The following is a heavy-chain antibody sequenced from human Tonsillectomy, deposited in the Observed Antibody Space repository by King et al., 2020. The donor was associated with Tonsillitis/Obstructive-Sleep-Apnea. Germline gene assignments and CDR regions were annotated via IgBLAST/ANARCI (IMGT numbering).Heavy chain of an antibody. CDR2: IYSGGST. J-gene: IGHJ2*01. Sequence: QLVQSGGGLIQPGGSLRLSCAASGFTVSSNYMSWVRQAPGMGLEWVSIIYSGGSTYYADSLRGRFTISRDNSKNTLYLQMNSLRFEDTAIYYCARDNTMTKGNFDLWGRGTLVTVSS. CDR1: GFTVSSNY. CDR3: ARDNTMTKGNFDL. V-gene: IGHV3-53*01. D-gene: IGHD4-17*01.